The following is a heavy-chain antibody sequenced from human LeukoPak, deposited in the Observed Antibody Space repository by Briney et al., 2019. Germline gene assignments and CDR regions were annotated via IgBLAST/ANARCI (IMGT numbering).Heavy chain of an antibody. Sequence: SETLSLTCAVSGYSISSGYYWGWIRQPPGKGLEWIGSIYHSGSTYYNPSLKSRVTISVDTSKNQFSLKLSSVTAAGTAVYYCARRAQRYFDWLPRYYFDYWGQGTLVTVSS. CDR2: IYHSGST. D-gene: IGHD3-9*01. CDR3: ARRAQRYFDWLPRYYFDY. V-gene: IGHV4-38-2*01. CDR1: GYSISSGYY. J-gene: IGHJ4*02.